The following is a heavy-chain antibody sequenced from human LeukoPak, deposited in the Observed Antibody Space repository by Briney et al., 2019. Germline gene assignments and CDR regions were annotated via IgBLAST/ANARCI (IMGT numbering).Heavy chain of an antibody. J-gene: IGHJ3*01. V-gene: IGHV1-3*03. D-gene: IGHD1-14*01. Sequence: ASVKVSCKASGYTFTSYTIHWVRQAPGKSLEWMGCISVGNGDSKCSQEFQGRVTLTRDTSATTAYLEVSSLRPEDMAVYYCARERGIRDAFDFWGQGTMVTVSS. CDR1: GYTFTSYT. CDR2: ISVGNGDS. CDR3: ARERGIRDAFDF.